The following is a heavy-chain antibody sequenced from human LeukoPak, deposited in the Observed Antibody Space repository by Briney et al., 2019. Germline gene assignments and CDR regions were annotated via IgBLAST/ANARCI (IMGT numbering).Heavy chain of an antibody. CDR2: IYHSGST. CDR1: GYSISSGYY. J-gene: IGHJ4*02. Sequence: SETLSLTCTVSGYSISSGYYWGWIRQPPGKGLEWIGSIYHSGSTYYNPSLKSRVTISVDTSKTQFSLKLSSVTAADTAVYYCARERYSSSWYEDYWGQGTLVSVSS. CDR3: ARERYSSSWYEDY. V-gene: IGHV4-38-2*02. D-gene: IGHD6-13*01.